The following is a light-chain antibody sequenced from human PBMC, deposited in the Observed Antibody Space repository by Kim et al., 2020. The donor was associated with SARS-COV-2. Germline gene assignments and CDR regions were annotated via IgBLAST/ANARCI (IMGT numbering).Light chain of an antibody. CDR3: QQYDNLIT. V-gene: IGKV1-33*01. CDR1: QDISNY. J-gene: IGKJ3*01. CDR2: DAS. Sequence: DIQMTQSPSSLSASVGDRVTITCQASQDISNYLNWYQQKPGKAPKLLIYDASNLETGVPSRFSGSGSGTDFTFTISSLQPEDIATYYCQQYDNLITFVPGTKVDIK.